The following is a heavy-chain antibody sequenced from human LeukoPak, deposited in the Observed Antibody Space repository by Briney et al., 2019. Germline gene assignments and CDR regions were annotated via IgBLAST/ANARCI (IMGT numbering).Heavy chain of an antibody. CDR3: ARDIVVVPAAQNYYYYYMDV. Sequence: GGSLRLSCAASGFNCCIYSMSWVRQAPGKGLEGGSGINLNGGNTGYADSGKGRFTISRYNAKNSLDLRMNSLRAEDTALYYCARDIVVVPAAQNYYYYYMDVWGKGTTVTVSS. CDR2: INLNGGNT. CDR1: GFNCCIYS. D-gene: IGHD2-2*01. V-gene: IGHV3-20*04. J-gene: IGHJ6*03.